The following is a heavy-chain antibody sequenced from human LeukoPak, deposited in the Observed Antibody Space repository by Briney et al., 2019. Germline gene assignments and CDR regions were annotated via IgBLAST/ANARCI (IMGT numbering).Heavy chain of an antibody. CDR1: GFTFSIYG. CDR2: IPYDGSNK. Sequence: GGSLRLSCAASGFTFSIYGMHWVRQAPGKGLEWVAVIPYDGSNKYYADSVKGRFTISRDNSKNTLYLQMNSLRAEDTAVYYCARDKAWYGMDVWGQGTTVTVSS. J-gene: IGHJ6*02. CDR3: ARDKAWYGMDV. V-gene: IGHV3-30*03.